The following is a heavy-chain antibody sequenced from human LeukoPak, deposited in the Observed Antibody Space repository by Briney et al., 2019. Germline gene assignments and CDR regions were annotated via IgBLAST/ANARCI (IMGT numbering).Heavy chain of an antibody. J-gene: IGHJ4*02. V-gene: IGHV4-30-4*01. CDR2: IYYSGST. CDR3: ARIPIGGRYFDWDDY. D-gene: IGHD3-9*01. Sequence: YIYYSGSTYYHPSLKSRVTISVDTSKNQFSLKLSSVTAADTAVYYCARIPIGGRYFDWDDYWGQGTLVTVSS.